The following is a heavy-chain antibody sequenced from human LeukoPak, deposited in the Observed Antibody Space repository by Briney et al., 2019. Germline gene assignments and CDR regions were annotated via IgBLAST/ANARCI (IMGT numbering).Heavy chain of an antibody. J-gene: IGHJ6*02. CDR2: IYSGGST. Sequence: PGGSLRLSCAGSGFSFGTYSMSWVRQAPGKGLEWVSVIYSGGSTYYADSVKGRFTISRHNSKNTLYLQMNSLRAEDTAVYYCARTRYYYDSSGYQDYYYGMDVWGQGTTVTVSS. CDR3: ARTRYYYDSSGYQDYYYGMDV. V-gene: IGHV3-53*04. CDR1: GFSFGTYS. D-gene: IGHD3-22*01.